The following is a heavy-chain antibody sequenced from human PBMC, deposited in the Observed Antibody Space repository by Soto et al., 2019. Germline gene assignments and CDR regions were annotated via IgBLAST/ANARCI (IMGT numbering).Heavy chain of an antibody. J-gene: IGHJ4*02. CDR1: GGSISSGGYS. Sequence: QLQLQESGSGLVKPSQTLSLTCAVSGGSISSGGYSWSWIRQPPGKGLEWIGYIYHSGSTYYNPSLKSRVTISVDRSKNQFSLKLSSVTAADTAVYYCARHCTNGVCYKGSFDYWGQGTLVTVSS. CDR3: ARHCTNGVCYKGSFDY. CDR2: IYHSGST. V-gene: IGHV4-30-2*01. D-gene: IGHD2-8*01.